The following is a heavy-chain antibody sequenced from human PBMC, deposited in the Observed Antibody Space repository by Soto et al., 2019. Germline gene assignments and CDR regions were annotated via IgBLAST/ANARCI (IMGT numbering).Heavy chain of an antibody. CDR3: ARDQNREALQFYYYYGMDV. Sequence: GGALKLSCAASGFTFSSYCMHWGRPAPGKGGGRVAVIWYDGSNKYYADSVKGRFTISRDNSKNTLYLQMNSLRAEDTAVYYCARDQNREALQFYYYYGMDVWGQGTTVTVSS. CDR1: GFTFSSYC. V-gene: IGHV3-33*01. CDR2: IWYDGSNK. J-gene: IGHJ6*02. D-gene: IGHD3-10*01.